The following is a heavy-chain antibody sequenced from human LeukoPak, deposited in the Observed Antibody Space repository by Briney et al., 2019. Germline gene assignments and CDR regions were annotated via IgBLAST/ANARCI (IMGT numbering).Heavy chain of an antibody. CDR2: IYTSGST. CDR1: GGSISSGSYY. J-gene: IGHJ4*02. Sequence: SQTLSLTCTVSGGSISSGSYYWSWIRQPAGKGLEWIGRIYTSGSTNYNPSLKSRVTISVDTSKNQFSLKLSSVTAADTAVYYCATNTGTVFDYWGQGTLVTVSS. D-gene: IGHD7-27*01. CDR3: ATNTGTVFDY. V-gene: IGHV4-61*02.